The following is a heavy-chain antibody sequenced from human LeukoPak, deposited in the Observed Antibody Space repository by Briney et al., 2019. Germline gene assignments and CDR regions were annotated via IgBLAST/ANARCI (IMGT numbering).Heavy chain of an antibody. V-gene: IGHV1-69*04. D-gene: IGHD3-10*01. CDR1: GGTFSSYA. CDR3: ARDRGGESFDY. Sequence: GASVKVSCKASGGTFSSYAISWVRQAPGQGLEWMGRIIPILGIANYAQKLQGRVTMTTDTSTSTAYMELRSLRSDDTAVYYCARDRGGESFDYWGQGTLVTVSS. CDR2: IIPILGIA. J-gene: IGHJ4*02.